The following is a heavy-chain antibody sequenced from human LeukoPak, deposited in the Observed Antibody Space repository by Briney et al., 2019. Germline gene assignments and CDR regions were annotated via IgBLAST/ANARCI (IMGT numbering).Heavy chain of an antibody. Sequence: PSETLSLTCAVYGGSFSGYYWSWIRQPPGKGLEWIGEINHSGSTNYNPSLKSRVTISVDTSKNQFSLKLSSVTAADTAVYYCARPRHSSGLSYYRGQGTLVTVSS. CDR1: GGSFSGYY. CDR2: INHSGST. J-gene: IGHJ4*02. D-gene: IGHD6-19*01. CDR3: ARPRHSSGLSYY. V-gene: IGHV4-34*01.